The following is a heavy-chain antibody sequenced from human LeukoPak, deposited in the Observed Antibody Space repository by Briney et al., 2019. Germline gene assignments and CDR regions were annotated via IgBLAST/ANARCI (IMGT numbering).Heavy chain of an antibody. CDR1: GYTFTGYY. CDR2: INPNSGGT. CDR3: ARVLYDSSGYCHDY. V-gene: IGHV1-2*02. D-gene: IGHD3-22*01. Sequence: APVKVSCKASGYTFTGYYMHWVRQAPGQGLEWMGWINPNSGGTNYAQKFQGRVTMTRDTSISTAYMELSRLRSDDTAVYYCARVLYDSSGYCHDYWGQGTLVTVSS. J-gene: IGHJ4*02.